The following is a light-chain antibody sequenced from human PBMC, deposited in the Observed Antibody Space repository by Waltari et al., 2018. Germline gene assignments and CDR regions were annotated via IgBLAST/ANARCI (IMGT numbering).Light chain of an antibody. V-gene: IGKV3-11*01. J-gene: IGKJ3*01. CDR2: DAS. CDR3: QQRSNWVFT. Sequence: EIVLTQSPATLSLSPGERATLYCRASQSVTSYLAWYQQKPGQAPRPLIYDASNRATCIPARFSGSGSGTDFTLTISTLEPEDFAVYYCQQRSNWVFTFGPGTKVDIK. CDR1: QSVTSY.